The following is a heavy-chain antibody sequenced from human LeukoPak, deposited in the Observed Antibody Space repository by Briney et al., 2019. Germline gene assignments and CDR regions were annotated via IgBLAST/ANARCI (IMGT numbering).Heavy chain of an antibody. J-gene: IGHJ3*02. CDR1: GFTFSSHW. CDR3: AREGAAFDI. Sequence: GGSLRLSCAASGFTFSSHWIHWVRQAPGKGPEWVSRIHSDGSTTSHADSVKGRFTISRDNAKNTLFLQMNSLRAEDTAVYYCAREGAAFDIWGRGTMVTVSS. CDR2: IHSDGSTT. V-gene: IGHV3-74*01.